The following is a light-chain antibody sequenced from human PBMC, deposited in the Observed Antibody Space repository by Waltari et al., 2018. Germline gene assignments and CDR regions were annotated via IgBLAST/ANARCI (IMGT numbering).Light chain of an antibody. CDR3: MQALQSPLT. J-gene: IGKJ4*01. V-gene: IGKV2-28*01. Sequence: IVMTQSPLSLPVTPGEPASISCKSSRSLLHSSGYNYVDWYLQKPGQSPQLLISLGSNRASGVPDRFSGSGSGTDFTLKISRVEAEDVGVYYCMQALQSPLTFGGGTKVEIK. CDR1: RSLLHSSGYNY. CDR2: LGS.